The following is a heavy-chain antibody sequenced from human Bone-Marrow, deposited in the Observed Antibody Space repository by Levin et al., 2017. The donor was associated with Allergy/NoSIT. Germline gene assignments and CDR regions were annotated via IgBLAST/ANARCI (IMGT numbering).Heavy chain of an antibody. CDR2: IIPIFGTA. J-gene: IGHJ6*03. D-gene: IGHD6-6*01. Sequence: ASVKVSCKASGGTFSSYAISWVRQAPGQGLEWMGGIIPIFGTANYAQKFQGRVTITADESTSTAYMELSSLRSEDTAVYYCARVEGIAAPPGLYYYYYYYMDVWGKGTTVTVTS. CDR1: GGTFSSYA. V-gene: IGHV1-69*13. CDR3: ARVEGIAAPPGLYYYYYYYMDV.